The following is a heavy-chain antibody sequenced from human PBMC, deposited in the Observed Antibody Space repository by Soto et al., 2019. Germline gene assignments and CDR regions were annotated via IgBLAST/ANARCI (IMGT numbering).Heavy chain of an antibody. CDR3: AKGSSSSVYYYYYGMDV. D-gene: IGHD6-6*01. CDR2: ISGSGGST. CDR1: GFTFSSYA. J-gene: IGHJ6*02. Sequence: EVQLLESGGGLVQPGGSLRLSCAASGFTFSSYAMSWVRQAPGKGLEWVSAISGSGGSTYYADSVKGRFTISRDNSKNTLYRQMNSLRAENTAVYYCAKGSSSSVYYYYYGMDVWGQGTTVTVSS. V-gene: IGHV3-23*01.